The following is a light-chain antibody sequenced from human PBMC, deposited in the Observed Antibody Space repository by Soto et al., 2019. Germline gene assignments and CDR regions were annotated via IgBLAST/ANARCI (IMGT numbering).Light chain of an antibody. CDR1: QSISSY. CDR3: QQSYSTPHT. CDR2: AAS. V-gene: IGKV1-39*01. J-gene: IGKJ2*01. Sequence: DLQMTQSPSSLSASVGDRVTITCRASQSISSYLNWYQQKPGKAPKLLIYAASSLQSGVPSSFSGRGSGTDFTLTISSLQPEDFATYYCQQSYSTPHTFGQGTKLEIK.